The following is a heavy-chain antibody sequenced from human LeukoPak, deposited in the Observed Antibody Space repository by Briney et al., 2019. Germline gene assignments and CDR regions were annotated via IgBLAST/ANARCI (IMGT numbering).Heavy chain of an antibody. CDR2: INHSGST. V-gene: IGHV4-34*01. CDR1: GGSFSGYY. CDR3: ASGSGWAYYFDY. Sequence: SETLSLTCAVYGGSFSGYYWSWIRQPPGKGLEWIGEINHSGSTNYNPSLKSRVTISVDTSKNQFSLKLSSVTAADTAVYYCASGSGWAYYFDYWGQGTLVTVSS. J-gene: IGHJ4*02. D-gene: IGHD6-19*01.